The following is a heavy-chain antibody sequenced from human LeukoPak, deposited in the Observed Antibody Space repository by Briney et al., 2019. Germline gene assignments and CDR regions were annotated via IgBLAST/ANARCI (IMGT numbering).Heavy chain of an antibody. V-gene: IGHV4-31*03. D-gene: IGHD6-13*01. CDR1: GGSISSGGYY. CDR3: ARLAAAGTVFDY. J-gene: IGHJ4*02. Sequence: SQTLSLTCTVSGGSISSGGYYWSWIRQHPGKGLEWIGYIYYSGSTYYNPSLKSRVTISVDTSKNQFSLKLSSVTAADTAVYYCARLAAAGTVFDYWGQGTLVTVSS. CDR2: IYYSGST.